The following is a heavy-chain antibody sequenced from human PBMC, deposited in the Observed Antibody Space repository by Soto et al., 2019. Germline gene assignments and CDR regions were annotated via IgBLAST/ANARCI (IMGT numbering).Heavy chain of an antibody. CDR2: INSDNDDT. D-gene: IGHD2-15*01. CDR1: GYTFTNNA. V-gene: IGHV1-3*04. J-gene: IGHJ3*02. CDR3: ARDHCFAGSCADDAFDM. Sequence: WASVKVSCKASGYTFTNNAMHWVRQAPGQRLEWMGWINSDNDDTKYSQKFQGRVTITRDTSASTAYMELSSLRSEDTAIYFCARDHCFAGSCADDAFDMWGQGTMVTVSS.